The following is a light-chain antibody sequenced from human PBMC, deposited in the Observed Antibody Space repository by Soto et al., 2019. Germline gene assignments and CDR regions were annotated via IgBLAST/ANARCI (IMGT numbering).Light chain of an antibody. J-gene: IGLJ2*01. CDR3: SSYGASSTL. Sequence: QSALTQPASVSGSPGQSITISCTGSTSDIGGYNYVSWYQQHPGKAPKLLIYDVSYRPSGISDRFSGSKSGNTASLTISGLQPEDEADYYCSSYGASSTLFGGGTKFTVL. CDR1: TSDIGGYNY. CDR2: DVS. V-gene: IGLV2-14*03.